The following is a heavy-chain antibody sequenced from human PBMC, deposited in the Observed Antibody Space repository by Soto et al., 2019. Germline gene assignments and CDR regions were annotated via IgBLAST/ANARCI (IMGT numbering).Heavy chain of an antibody. J-gene: IGHJ4*02. D-gene: IGHD3-10*01. CDR2: INHSGST. CDR3: ASTAGILLWFGELRYYFDF. Sequence: QVHLQQWGAGLLKPSETLSLTCAVYGGTFSGYYWSWIRQPPGKGLEWIGVINHSGSTNYNPSLKSRVTISMDTSKNQFSLKLSSVTAADTAVYYCASTAGILLWFGELRYYFDFWGQGTLVTV. CDR1: GGTFSGYY. V-gene: IGHV4-34*01.